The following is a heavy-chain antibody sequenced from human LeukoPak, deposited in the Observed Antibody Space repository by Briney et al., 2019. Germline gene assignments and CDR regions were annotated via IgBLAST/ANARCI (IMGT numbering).Heavy chain of an antibody. CDR3: ARDVSWSY. V-gene: IGHV3-11*04. Sequence: GGSLRLSCVASGFTFSDYYMNWIRQAPGKGLEWVSYISNSGSTKYYADSVKRRFTISRDNAKNSLYLQMISLRDEDTAVYYCARDVSWSYWGQGTLVTVSS. J-gene: IGHJ4*02. D-gene: IGHD6-13*01. CDR1: GFTFSDYY. CDR2: ISNSGSTK.